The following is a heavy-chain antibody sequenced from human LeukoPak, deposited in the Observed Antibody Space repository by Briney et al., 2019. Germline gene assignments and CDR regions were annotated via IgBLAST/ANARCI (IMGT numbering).Heavy chain of an antibody. J-gene: IGHJ4*02. Sequence: PGGSLRLSCAASGFTFSSYWMHWVRQAPGKGLVWVSRINNDGSGTTYADSVKGRFTISRVNAKNTVYLQMNSLRAEDTAVYYCASYYSSGWYRVDYWGQGTLVTVSS. V-gene: IGHV3-74*01. CDR3: ASYYSSGWYRVDY. CDR2: INNDGSGT. CDR1: GFTFSSYW. D-gene: IGHD6-19*01.